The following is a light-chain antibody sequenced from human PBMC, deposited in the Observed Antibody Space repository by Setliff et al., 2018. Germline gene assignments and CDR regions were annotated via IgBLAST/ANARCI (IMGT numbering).Light chain of an antibody. V-gene: IGLV1-44*01. CDR1: SSNIGSNT. J-gene: IGLJ1*01. CDR3: QSYDSSLSGSDV. CDR2: RNN. Sequence: QSVLTQPPSASGTPGQRVTISCSGSSSNIGSNTVNWYQQLPGTAPKLLIYRNNQRPSGVPDRFSGSKSGTSASLAITGLQAEDEADYYCQSYDSSLSGSDVFGTGTKVTV.